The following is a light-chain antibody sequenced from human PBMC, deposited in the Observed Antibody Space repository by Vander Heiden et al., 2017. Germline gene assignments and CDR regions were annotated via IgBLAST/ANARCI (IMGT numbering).Light chain of an antibody. V-gene: IGLV1-44*01. J-gene: IGLJ1*01. Sequence: QSVLTKPPSASATPGQGVPISCSGSRSNTGSNTVNRYRQLPGTAPKLLIYSNSQRPSGVPDRSSGSKSGTSASLAISGLQSEDEADYYCAAWADSLNGHNYVFGTGTKVTVL. CDR2: SNS. CDR3: AAWADSLNGHNYV. CDR1: RSNTGSNT.